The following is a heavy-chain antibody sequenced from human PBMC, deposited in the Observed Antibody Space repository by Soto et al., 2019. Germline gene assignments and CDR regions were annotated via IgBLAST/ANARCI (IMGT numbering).Heavy chain of an antibody. J-gene: IGHJ4*02. CDR1: GYTFSGHY. V-gene: IGHV1-2*04. CDR2: INPNSGGT. D-gene: IGHD3-3*01. Sequence: ASVKVSCKASGYTFSGHYMHWVRQAPGQGLEWMGWINPNSGGTNYAQKFQGWVTMTRDTSLSTAYMEVSRLSSDDTAIYYCARDRMRITVFGVVTISNLFDLWGQGSLVTVSS. CDR3: ARDRMRITVFGVVTISNLFDL.